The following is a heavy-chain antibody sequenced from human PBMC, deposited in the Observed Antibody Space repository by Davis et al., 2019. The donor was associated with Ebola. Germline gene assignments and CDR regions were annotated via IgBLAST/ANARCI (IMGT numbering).Heavy chain of an antibody. CDR1: GGSFSGYY. D-gene: IGHD3-3*01. CDR2: INHSGST. J-gene: IGHJ6*02. V-gene: IGHV4-34*01. CDR3: ARVTIFGVVTDYGMDV. Sequence: MPSETLSLTCAVYGGSFSGYYWSWIRQPPGKGLEWIGEINHSGSTNYNPSLKSRVTISVDTSKNQFSLKLSSVTAADTAVYYCARVTIFGVVTDYGMDVWGQGTTVTVSS.